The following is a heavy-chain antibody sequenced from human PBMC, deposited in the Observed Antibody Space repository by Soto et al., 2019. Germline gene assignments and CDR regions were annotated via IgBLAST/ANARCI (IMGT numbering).Heavy chain of an antibody. J-gene: IGHJ4*02. D-gene: IGHD1-26*01. V-gene: IGHV4-34*01. Sequence: SETLSLTCAVYGGSFSGYYWIWIRQPPGKGLEWIGEINHSGSTNYNPSLKSRVTISVDTSKNQFSLKLRNLRSEDTALYYCAKVMGPTWVFDSWGQGTLVTVSS. CDR1: GGSFSGYY. CDR2: INHSGST. CDR3: AKVMGPTWVFDS.